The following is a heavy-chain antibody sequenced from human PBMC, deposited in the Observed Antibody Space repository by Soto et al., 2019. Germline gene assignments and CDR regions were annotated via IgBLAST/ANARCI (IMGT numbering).Heavy chain of an antibody. J-gene: IGHJ4*02. CDR2: ITGDGGTA. CDR3: TKPPRSGTGSGY. V-gene: IGHV3-23*01. Sequence: GGSLRLSCGASGFIFRNYAMDWVRQPPGKGLEWVAVITGDGGTAYYADSVKGRFTFSRDNSKNTLYLQMNSLRAEDTAVYYCTKPPRSGTGSGYWGQGTLVTVSS. D-gene: IGHD3-9*01. CDR1: GFIFRNYA.